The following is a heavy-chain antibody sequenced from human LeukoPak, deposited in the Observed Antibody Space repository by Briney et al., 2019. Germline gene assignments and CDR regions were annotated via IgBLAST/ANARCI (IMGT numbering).Heavy chain of an antibody. V-gene: IGHV7-4-1*02. Sequence: GSVKVSCTASGYTFTSYAMNWVRQAPGQGLEGMGWINTNTGNPTYAQGFTGRFVFSLDTSVSTAYLQISSLKAEDTAVYYCARDLRQQLFYYYGMDVWGQGTTVTVSS. CDR2: INTNTGNP. CDR1: GYTFTSYA. CDR3: ARDLRQQLFYYYGMDV. J-gene: IGHJ6*02. D-gene: IGHD6-13*01.